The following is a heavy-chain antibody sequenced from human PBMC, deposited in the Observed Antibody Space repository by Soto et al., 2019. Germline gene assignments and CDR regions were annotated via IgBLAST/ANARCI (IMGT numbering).Heavy chain of an antibody. D-gene: IGHD4-17*01. Sequence: ASVKVSCKASGYTFTSYGISWVRQAPGQGLEWMGWISAYNGNTNYAQKLQGRVTMTTDTSTSPAYMELRSLRSDDTAVYYCARDVTVTTVEGADYWGQGTLVTVSS. V-gene: IGHV1-18*01. J-gene: IGHJ4*02. CDR1: GYTFTSYG. CDR3: ARDVTVTTVEGADY. CDR2: ISAYNGNT.